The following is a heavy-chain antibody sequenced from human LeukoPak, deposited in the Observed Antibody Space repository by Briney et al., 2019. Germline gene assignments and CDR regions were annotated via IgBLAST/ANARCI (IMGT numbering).Heavy chain of an antibody. V-gene: IGHV3-23*01. CDR3: AKAGGSYIHSGYYYMDV. CDR1: GFTFSSYG. J-gene: IGHJ6*03. Sequence: GGTLRLSCAASGFTFSSYGMSWVRQAPGKGLEWVSAISGGGGSTYYADSVKGRFTISRDNSKNTLYLQMNSLRAEDTAVYYCAKAGGSYIHSGYYYMDVWGKGTTVTISS. CDR2: ISGGGGST. D-gene: IGHD1-26*01.